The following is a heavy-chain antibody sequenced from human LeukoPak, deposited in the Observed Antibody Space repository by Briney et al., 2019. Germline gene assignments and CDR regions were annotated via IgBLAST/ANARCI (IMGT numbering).Heavy chain of an antibody. V-gene: IGHV4-30-4*01. CDR3: AREEEGDYSDYFDY. D-gene: IGHD2-15*01. CDR1: GGSISSGDYY. CDR2: IYYSGST. J-gene: IGHJ4*02. Sequence: SSETLSLTCTVSGGSISSGDYYWSWIRQPPGKGLEWIGYIYYSGSTYYNPSLRSRVTMSVDTSKNQFSLKLSSVTAADTAVYYCAREEEGDYSDYFDYWGQGTLVTVSS.